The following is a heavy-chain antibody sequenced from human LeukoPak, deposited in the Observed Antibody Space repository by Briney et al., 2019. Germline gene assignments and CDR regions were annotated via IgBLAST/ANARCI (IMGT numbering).Heavy chain of an antibody. CDR2: IYYSGST. V-gene: IGHV4-59*01. CDR1: GGSISNYY. CDR3: ARVQDGYNYY. D-gene: IGHD5-24*01. Sequence: SETLSLTCTVSGGSISNYYWRWIRQPPGKGLEWIGYIYYSGSTNYNPSLKSRVTISVDTSKNQFSLKLSSVTAADTAVYYCARVQDGYNYYWGQGTLVTVS. J-gene: IGHJ4*02.